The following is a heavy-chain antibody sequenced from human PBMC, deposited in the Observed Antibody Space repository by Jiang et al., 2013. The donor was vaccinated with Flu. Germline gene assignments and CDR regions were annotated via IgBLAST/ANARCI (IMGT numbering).Heavy chain of an antibody. J-gene: IGHJ4*02. CDR1: GFSLSTSGMC. CDR3: ARIRGAMVRGASGYYFDY. CDR2: IDWDDDK. D-gene: IGHD3-10*01. V-gene: IGHV2-70*01. Sequence: KPTQTLTLTCTFSGFSLSTSGMCVSWIRQPPGKALEWLALIDWDDDKYYSTSLKTRLTISKDTSKNQVVLTMTNMDPVDTATHYCARIRGAMVRGASGYYFDYWGQGTLVTVSS.